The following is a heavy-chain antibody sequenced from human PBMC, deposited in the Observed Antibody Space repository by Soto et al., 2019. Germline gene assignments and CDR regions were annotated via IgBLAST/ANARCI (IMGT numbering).Heavy chain of an antibody. D-gene: IGHD2-15*01. CDR2: IWYDGSNK. Sequence: QVQLVESGGGVVQPGRSLRLSCAASGFTFSSYGMHWVRQAPGKGLEWVAVIWYDGSNKYYADSVKGRFTISRDNSKNTLYLQRNGLRAEETAVYYCARDEGVVVAAMTWPGGGNYYYYGMDVWGQGTTVTVSS. J-gene: IGHJ6*02. CDR1: GFTFSSYG. CDR3: ARDEGVVVAAMTWPGGGNYYYYGMDV. V-gene: IGHV3-33*01.